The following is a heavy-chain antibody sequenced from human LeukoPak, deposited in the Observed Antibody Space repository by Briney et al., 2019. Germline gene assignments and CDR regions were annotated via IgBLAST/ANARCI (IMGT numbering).Heavy chain of an antibody. CDR2: ISGSGGST. CDR3: AILAAVTPRGFDY. CDR1: GFTFSSYG. J-gene: IGHJ4*02. Sequence: GGSLRLSCAASGFTFSSYGMSWVRQAPGKGLEWVSAISGSGGSTYYADSVKGRFTISRDNSKNTLYLQMNSLRAEDTAVYYRAILAAVTPRGFDYWGQGTLVTVSS. D-gene: IGHD6-13*01. V-gene: IGHV3-23*01.